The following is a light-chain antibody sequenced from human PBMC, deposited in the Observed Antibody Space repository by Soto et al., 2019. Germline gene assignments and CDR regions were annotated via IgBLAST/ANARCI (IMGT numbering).Light chain of an antibody. J-gene: IGKJ3*01. V-gene: IGKV3-15*01. Sequence: EVMIMKSPDTRAVSLGDRATTCGRASQSVSSTLVSFQQKPGHAPRLLLYAASTSATGIPARFSGSGSGTEFTLTISILQSEDFAFYSCQQYNNWPLTVAAGTNVDIK. CDR3: QQYNNWPLT. CDR2: AAS. CDR1: QSVSST.